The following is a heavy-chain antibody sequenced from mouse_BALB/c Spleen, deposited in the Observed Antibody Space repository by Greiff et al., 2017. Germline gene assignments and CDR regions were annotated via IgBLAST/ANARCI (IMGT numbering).Heavy chain of an antibody. J-gene: IGHJ4*01. Sequence: EVQLVESGGGLVQPGGSLKLSCAASGFTFSSFGMHWVRQAPEKGLEWVAYISSGSSTIYYADTVKGRFTISRDNPKNTLFLQMTSLRSEDTAMYYCAMGYDDDPYAMDYWGQGTSVTVSS. V-gene: IGHV5-17*02. CDR2: ISSGSSTI. D-gene: IGHD2-4*01. CDR1: GFTFSSFG. CDR3: AMGYDDDPYAMDY.